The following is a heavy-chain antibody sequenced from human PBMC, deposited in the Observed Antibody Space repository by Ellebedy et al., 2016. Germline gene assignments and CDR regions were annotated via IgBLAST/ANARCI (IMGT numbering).Heavy chain of an antibody. J-gene: IGHJ4*02. D-gene: IGHD3-10*01. CDR3: ARGRGVGFGESYFDY. Sequence: SETLSLTXTVSGGSISSSSYYWGWIRQPPGKGLEWIGSIYYSGSTYYNPSLKSRVTISVDTSKNQFSLKLSSVTAADTAVYYCARGRGVGFGESYFDYWGQGTLVTVSS. CDR1: GGSISSSSYY. CDR2: IYYSGST. V-gene: IGHV4-39*07.